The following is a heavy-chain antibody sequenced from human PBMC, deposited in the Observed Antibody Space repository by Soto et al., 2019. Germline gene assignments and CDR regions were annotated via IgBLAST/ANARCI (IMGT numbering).Heavy chain of an antibody. CDR1: GYTFISYD. V-gene: IGHV1-8*01. CDR3: GITISAAPYYYGMDV. CDR2: MNPNSGNT. D-gene: IGHD3-3*01. J-gene: IGHJ6*02. Sequence: ASVKVSCKASGYTFISYDINWVRQATGQGLEWMGWMNPNSGNTDYAQKFQGRVTMTRGTSIGTAYMELSSLRPEDTAVYYCGITISAAPYYYGMDVWGQGTTVTVSS.